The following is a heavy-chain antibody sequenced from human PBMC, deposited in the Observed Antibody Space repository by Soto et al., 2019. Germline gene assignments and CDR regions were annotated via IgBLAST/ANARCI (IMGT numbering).Heavy chain of an antibody. CDR3: ARVRDGYNYVFDY. Sequence: TSETLSLTCTVSGGSVSSGRYYWSWIRQPPGKGLEWIGYIYYSGSTNYNPSLKSRVTISVDTPKNQFSLKLSSVTAAGTAVYYCARVRDGYNYVFDYWGQGTLVTVSS. D-gene: IGHD5-12*01. J-gene: IGHJ4*02. CDR2: IYYSGST. CDR1: GGSVSSGRYY. V-gene: IGHV4-61*01.